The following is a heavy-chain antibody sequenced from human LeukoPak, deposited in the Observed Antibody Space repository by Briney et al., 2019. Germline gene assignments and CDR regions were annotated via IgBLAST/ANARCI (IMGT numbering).Heavy chain of an antibody. D-gene: IGHD3-22*01. V-gene: IGHV3-30-3*01. CDR3: ARDVAWFPSMIVVVISYYFDY. CDR2: ISYDGSNK. CDR1: GFTFSSYA. Sequence: GGSLRLSCAASGFTFSSYAMHWVRQAPGKGLEWVAVISYDGSNKYYADSVKGRFTISRDNSKNTLYPQMNSLRAEDTAVYYCARDVAWFPSMIVVVISYYFDYWGQGTLVTVSS. J-gene: IGHJ4*02.